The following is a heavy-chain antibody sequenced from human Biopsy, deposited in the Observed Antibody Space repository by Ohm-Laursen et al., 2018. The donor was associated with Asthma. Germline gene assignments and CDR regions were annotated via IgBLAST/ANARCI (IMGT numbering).Heavy chain of an antibody. CDR1: GFTVSRDH. V-gene: IGHV4-31*02. CDR3: ARTTYGDDGFDP. CDR2: IYYSGST. D-gene: IGHD4-17*01. J-gene: IGHJ5*02. Sequence: LSCAASGFTVSRDHMFWVRQHPGKGLEWIGYIYYSGSTYYNPSLKSRVSILIDTSKNQFSLRLSSVTAADTAVYYCARTTYGDDGFDPWGQGTLVTVSS.